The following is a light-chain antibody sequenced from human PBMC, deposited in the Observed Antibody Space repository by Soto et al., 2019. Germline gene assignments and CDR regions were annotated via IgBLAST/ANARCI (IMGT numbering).Light chain of an antibody. V-gene: IGKV3-15*01. Sequence: EVVMTQSPATLSVSPGERATLSCKASQSVITNLAWYQQKRDQTPRLLIYGASTRATGVPARFSGSGSGTDFTLTISSLQSEDFAIYYCQQYNNWPPLPFGGGTKVEIK. J-gene: IGKJ4*01. CDR3: QQYNNWPPLP. CDR2: GAS. CDR1: QSVITN.